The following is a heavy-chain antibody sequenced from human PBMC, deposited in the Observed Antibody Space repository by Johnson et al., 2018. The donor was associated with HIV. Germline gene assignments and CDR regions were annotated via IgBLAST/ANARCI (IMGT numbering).Heavy chain of an antibody. J-gene: IGHJ3*02. CDR3: VRGPLTGGPRLFDS. Sequence: VQLVESGGGVVQPGRSLSLSCAASGFTFSTYWMHWVRQAPRKGLVWVSRINNDGSSTAYADSVKGRFTISRDNAENTLYLQMNSLRAEDTAVYYCVRGPLTGGPRLFDSWGQGTMVTVSS. V-gene: IGHV3-74*02. CDR1: GFTFSTYW. CDR2: INNDGSST. D-gene: IGHD7-27*01.